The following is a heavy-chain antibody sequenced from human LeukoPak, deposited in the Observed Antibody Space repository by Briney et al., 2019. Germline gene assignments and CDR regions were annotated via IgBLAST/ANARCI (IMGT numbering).Heavy chain of an antibody. CDR2: TYYRSKWYN. V-gene: IGHV6-1*01. CDR1: GDSVSSNSAA. Sequence: SQTLSLTCAVSGDSVSSNSAAWNWIRQSPSRGLEWLGRTYYRSKWYNDNAISVRGRITINPDTSKNQFPLQLNSVTPDDTAVYYCARETGNLFDYWGQGTLVTVSS. D-gene: IGHD7-27*01. CDR3: ARETGNLFDY. J-gene: IGHJ4*02.